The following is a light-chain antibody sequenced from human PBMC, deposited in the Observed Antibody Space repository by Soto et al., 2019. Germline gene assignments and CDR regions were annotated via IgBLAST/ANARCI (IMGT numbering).Light chain of an antibody. CDR3: AAWDDSLSGHVV. J-gene: IGLJ2*01. CDR1: SSNIGSNS. CDR2: TSN. V-gene: IGLV1-44*01. Sequence: QSVLTQPPSASGTPGQRVTISCSGSSSNIGSNSVSWYQQLPGAAPKLLIYTSNQRPSGVPDRFSGSKSGTSASLAITGLQSDDEADYYCAAWDDSLSGHVVFGGGTKRPS.